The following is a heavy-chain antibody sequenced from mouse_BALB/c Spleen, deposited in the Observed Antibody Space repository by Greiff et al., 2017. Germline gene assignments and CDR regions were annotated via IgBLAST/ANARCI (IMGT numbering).Heavy chain of an antibody. CDR3: ARSADYYGRSYWYFDV. V-gene: IGHV5-17*02. J-gene: IGHJ1*01. CDR1: GFTFSSFG. D-gene: IGHD1-1*01. CDR2: ISSGSRTI. Sequence: EVKLVESGGGLVQPGGSRKLSCAASGFTFSSFGMHWVRQAPEKGLEWVAYISSGSRTIYSADTGKGRFTISRDNPKNTLFLQMTSLRSEDTAMYYVARSADYYGRSYWYFDVWGAGTTVTVSA.